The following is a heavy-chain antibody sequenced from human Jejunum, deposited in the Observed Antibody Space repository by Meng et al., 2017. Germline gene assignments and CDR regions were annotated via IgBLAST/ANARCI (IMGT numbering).Heavy chain of an antibody. V-gene: IGHV3-7*01. J-gene: IGHJ4*02. CDR1: GFTFGTYW. D-gene: IGHD2-15*01. Sequence: GGSLRLSCAASGFTFGTYWMTWVRQAPGKGLEWVANIKQDGSEKYYVDSVNGRFTISRDNTKNSLYLQMDSLRVEDTAVYYCARAPGYCSGGSCFPCDYWGQGTRVTGSS. CDR2: IKQDGSEK. CDR3: ARAPGYCSGGSCFPCDY.